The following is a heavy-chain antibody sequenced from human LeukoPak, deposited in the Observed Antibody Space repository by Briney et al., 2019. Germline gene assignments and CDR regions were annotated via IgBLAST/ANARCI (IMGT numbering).Heavy chain of an antibody. D-gene: IGHD1-26*01. V-gene: IGHV4-38-2*02. CDR2: IYHSGST. Sequence: SETLSLTCTISGYSISSGYYWGWIRQPPGKGLEWIGSIYHSGSTYYNPSLKSRVTISVDTSKNQFSLRLSSVTAADTAVYYCARHVLVGATHFDSWGQGTLVTVSS. CDR1: GYSISSGYY. CDR3: ARHVLVGATHFDS. J-gene: IGHJ4*02.